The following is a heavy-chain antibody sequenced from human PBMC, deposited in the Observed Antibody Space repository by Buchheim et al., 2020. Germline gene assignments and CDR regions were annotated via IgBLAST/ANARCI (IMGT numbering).Heavy chain of an antibody. Sequence: QVQLVQSGAEVKKPGASVKVSCKASGYTFTSYYMHWVRQAPGQGLEWMGIINPSGGSTSYAQKFQGRVTMTRDTSTSTVYMELSSLRSEDTAVYYCARDHRGYCSSTSCYWPHYNWFDPWGQGTL. CDR3: ARDHRGYCSSTSCYWPHYNWFDP. D-gene: IGHD2-2*01. CDR1: GYTFTSYY. V-gene: IGHV1-46*01. CDR2: INPSGGST. J-gene: IGHJ5*02.